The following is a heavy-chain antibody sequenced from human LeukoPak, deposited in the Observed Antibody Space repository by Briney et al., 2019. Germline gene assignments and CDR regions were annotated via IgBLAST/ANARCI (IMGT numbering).Heavy chain of an antibody. Sequence: GGSLRLSCAASAFTFRTYGMHWVRQAPGKGLEWVADISYDASNKYYADSVKGRFTISRDNSNNTLYLQVNSLSSEDTAVYYCAKDRHPARTDGYYFDYWGQGTLVTVSS. D-gene: IGHD1-14*01. V-gene: IGHV3-30*18. CDR2: ISYDASNK. J-gene: IGHJ4*02. CDR3: AKDRHPARTDGYYFDY. CDR1: AFTFRTYG.